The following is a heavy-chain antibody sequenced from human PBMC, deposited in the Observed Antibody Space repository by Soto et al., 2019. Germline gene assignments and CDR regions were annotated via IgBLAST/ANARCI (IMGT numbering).Heavy chain of an antibody. D-gene: IGHD6-13*01. CDR3: ARDYSSSWPWPINWFDP. J-gene: IGHJ5*02. CDR2: ISAYNGNT. Sequence: ASVKVSCKASGYTFASYGISWVRQAPGQGLEWMGWISAYNGNTNYAQKLQGRVTMTTDTSTSTAYMELRSLRSDDTAVYYCARDYSSSWPWPINWFDPWGQGTLVTVS. CDR1: GYTFASYG. V-gene: IGHV1-18*01.